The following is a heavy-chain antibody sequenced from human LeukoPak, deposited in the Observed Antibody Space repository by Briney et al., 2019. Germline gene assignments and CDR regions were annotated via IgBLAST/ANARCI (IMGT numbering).Heavy chain of an antibody. CDR2: INNDGTAT. Sequence: GGSLRLSCAASGFTFNYFWMHWVRQVPGKGLVWVSGINNDGTATYYADSVKGRFTISRDNAKNTVYLQMNGLRAEDTTVYYSATVSEYWGQGTLVTASS. J-gene: IGHJ4*02. V-gene: IGHV3-74*01. CDR3: ATVSEY. CDR1: GFTFNYFW.